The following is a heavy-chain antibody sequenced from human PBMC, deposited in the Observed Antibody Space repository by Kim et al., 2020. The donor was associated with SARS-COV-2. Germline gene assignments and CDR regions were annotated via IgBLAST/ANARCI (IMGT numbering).Heavy chain of an antibody. D-gene: IGHD3-22*01. J-gene: IGHJ3*02. CDR2: INAGNGNT. CDR1: GYTLTTYA. Sequence: VKVSCKASGYTLTTYAMHWVRQAPGQRLEWMGWINAGNGNTKYSQKFQGRVTITRDTSASTAYMELSSLRSEDTAVYYCARAGLGYYDSSGYWNDAFDIWGQGTMVTVST. CDR3: ARAGLGYYDSSGYWNDAFDI. V-gene: IGHV1-3*01.